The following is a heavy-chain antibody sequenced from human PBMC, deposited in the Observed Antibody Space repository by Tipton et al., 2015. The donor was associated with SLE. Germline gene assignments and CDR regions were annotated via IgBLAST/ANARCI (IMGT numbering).Heavy chain of an antibody. V-gene: IGHV3-48*03. CDR2: ISTTGSSI. CDR1: GFTFSSYE. D-gene: IGHD3-16*01. CDR3: ARDLGAGNHYFDH. Sequence: GSLRLSCNASGFTFSSYEMNWVRQAPGKGLEWVSFISTTGSSIYYSDSVKGRFTISRDNAKNSLYLQMNSLRAEDTAMYYCARDLGAGNHYFDHWGQGISVTVSS. J-gene: IGHJ4*02.